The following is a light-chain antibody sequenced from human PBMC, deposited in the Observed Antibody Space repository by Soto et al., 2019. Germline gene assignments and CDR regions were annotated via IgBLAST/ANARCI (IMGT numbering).Light chain of an antibody. J-gene: IGKJ4*01. CDR3: QQYNTFLT. V-gene: IGKV3-15*01. CDR1: QSVSTN. Sequence: EIVMTQSPDTLSVSPGDRATLSCRASQSVSTNLAWYQQKPGQAPRLLIYGASTRATGIPARFSGSGSGTEFTLTISSLQPDDSATYYCQQYNTFLTFGGGTKVDIK. CDR2: GAS.